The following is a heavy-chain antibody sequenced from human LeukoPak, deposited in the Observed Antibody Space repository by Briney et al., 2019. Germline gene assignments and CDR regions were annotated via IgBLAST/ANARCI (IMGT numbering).Heavy chain of an antibody. V-gene: IGHV4-59*08. Sequence: SEPLSLTCIVSGGSIGNYYWSWIRQPPGRGLEWVAYMHYSGNKNYSPSLKSRATVSIDTSQNQFSLTVDSVTAADTAVYFCARHGGSGSYSHHQRSFDLWGHGTVVIVSS. CDR2: MHYSGNK. CDR1: GGSIGNYY. J-gene: IGHJ3*01. CDR3: ARHGGSGSYSHHQRSFDL. D-gene: IGHD3-10*01.